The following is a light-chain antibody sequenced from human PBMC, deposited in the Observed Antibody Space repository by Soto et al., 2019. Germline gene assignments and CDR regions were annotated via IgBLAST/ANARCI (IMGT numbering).Light chain of an antibody. CDR2: EVS. Sequence: QSVLTQPPSASGSPGQSVTISCTGTSSDVGGYNYVSWYQQHPGKAPKLMIYEVSKRPSGVPDRFSGSKSGNTDSLTVSGLQAEDEADYYCNSYAGSNNLVVFGGGTKLTVL. CDR3: NSYAGSNNLVV. V-gene: IGLV2-8*01. J-gene: IGLJ2*01. CDR1: SSDVGGYNY.